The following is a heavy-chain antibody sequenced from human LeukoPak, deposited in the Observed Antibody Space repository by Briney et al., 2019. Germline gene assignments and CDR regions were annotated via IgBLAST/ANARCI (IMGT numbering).Heavy chain of an antibody. CDR3: ARDRGVYDIAGYYS. J-gene: IGHJ4*02. V-gene: IGHV3-30*15. CDR1: GFTFSTFA. D-gene: IGHD3-22*01. CDR2: VSFDGTNK. Sequence: PGGSLRFSCAASGFTFSTFAMVWVRQAPGKGLEWVSLVSFDGTNKFYADSVKGRFTISRDNSKNTLYLQMSSLRAEDTAVYYCARDRGVYDIAGYYSWGQGTLVTVSS.